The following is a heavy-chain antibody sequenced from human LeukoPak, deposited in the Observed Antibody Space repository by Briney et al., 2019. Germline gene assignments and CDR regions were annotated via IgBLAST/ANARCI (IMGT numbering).Heavy chain of an antibody. CDR3: ARDGVLWFGELLYDYFDY. D-gene: IGHD3-10*01. CDR1: GFTFSSYW. Sequence: GGSLRLSCAASGFTFSSYWMSWVRQAPGKGLEWVANIKQDGSEKYYVDSVKGRFTISRDNAKNSLYLQMNSLRAEDTAVYYCARDGVLWFGELLYDYFDYWGQGTLVTVSS. J-gene: IGHJ4*02. CDR2: IKQDGSEK. V-gene: IGHV3-7*01.